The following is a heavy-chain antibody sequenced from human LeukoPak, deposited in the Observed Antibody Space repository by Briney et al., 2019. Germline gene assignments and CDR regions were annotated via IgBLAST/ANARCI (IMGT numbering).Heavy chain of an antibody. CDR2: IYSGGST. J-gene: IGHJ6*02. Sequence: GGSLRLSCAASGFTFSSYSMNWVRQAPGKGLEWVSVIYSGGSTYYADSVKGRFTISRDNSKSTLYLQMNSLRAEDTAVYYCARDFGGSDGYYYYGMDVWGQGTTVTVSS. D-gene: IGHD1-26*01. CDR3: ARDFGGSDGYYYYGMDV. V-gene: IGHV3-66*01. CDR1: GFTFSSYS.